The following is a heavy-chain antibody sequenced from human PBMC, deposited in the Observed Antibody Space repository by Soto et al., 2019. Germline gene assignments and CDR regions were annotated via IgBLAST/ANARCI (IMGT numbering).Heavy chain of an antibody. Sequence: EVQLVESGGGLVKPGGSLRLSCAASGFTFSNAWMSWVRQAPGKGLEWVGRIKSKTDGGTTDYAAPVKGRFTISRDDSKNTLYLQMNSLKTEDTAVYYCVVEHSPFYGSGTTVGTWGQGTLVTVSS. CDR1: GFTFSNAW. CDR3: VVEHSPFYGSGTTVGT. V-gene: IGHV3-15*01. J-gene: IGHJ5*02. CDR2: IKSKTDGGTT. D-gene: IGHD3-10*01.